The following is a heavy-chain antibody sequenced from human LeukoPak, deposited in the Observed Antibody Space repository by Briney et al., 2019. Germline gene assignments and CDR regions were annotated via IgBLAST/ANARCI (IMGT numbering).Heavy chain of an antibody. CDR2: IFYSGNT. Sequence: SETLSLTCTVSGGSINSSSYYWGWIRQPPWKGLEWIGSIFYSGNTYDNPSLKSRVTISVDTSKNQFSLKLNSVTAADTAVYYCARHRSKWLQSSFDYWGQGTLVTVSS. CDR3: ARHRSKWLQSSFDY. V-gene: IGHV4-39*01. CDR1: GGSINSSSYY. D-gene: IGHD5-24*01. J-gene: IGHJ4*02.